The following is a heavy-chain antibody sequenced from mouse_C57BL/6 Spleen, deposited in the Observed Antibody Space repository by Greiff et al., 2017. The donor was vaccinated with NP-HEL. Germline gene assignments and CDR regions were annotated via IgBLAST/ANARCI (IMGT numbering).Heavy chain of an antibody. CDR3: TTWTTVVATGGFDY. J-gene: IGHJ2*01. CDR2: IDPENGDT. CDR1: GFNIKDDY. Sequence: EVKLEESGAELVRPGASVKLSCTASGFNIKDDYMHWVKQRPEQGLEWIGWIDPENGDTEYASKFQGKATITADTSSNTAYLQLSSLTSEDTAVYYCTTWTTVVATGGFDYWGQGTTLTVSS. V-gene: IGHV14-4*01. D-gene: IGHD1-1*01.